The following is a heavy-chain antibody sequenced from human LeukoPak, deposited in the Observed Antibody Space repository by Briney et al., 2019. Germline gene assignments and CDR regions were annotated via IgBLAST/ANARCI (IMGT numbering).Heavy chain of an antibody. V-gene: IGHV3-33*01. CDR2: IWYDGSNK. CDR1: GFTFSSYG. D-gene: IGHD6-19*01. J-gene: IGHJ5*02. Sequence: GGSLRLSCAPSGFTFSSYGMHWVRQAPGKGREGVAVIWYDGSNKYYADSVKGRFTISRDNSKTTLYLQMNSLRAEDTAVYYCARGRTGEWLGEWFDPWGQGTLVTVSS. CDR3: ARGRTGEWLGEWFDP.